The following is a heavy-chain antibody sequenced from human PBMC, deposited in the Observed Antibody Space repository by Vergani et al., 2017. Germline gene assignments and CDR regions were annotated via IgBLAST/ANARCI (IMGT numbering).Heavy chain of an antibody. D-gene: IGHD2-2*01. J-gene: IGHJ4*02. Sequence: QVQLVQSGAEVKKPGASVKVSCKVSGYTLTELSMHWVRQAPGKGLEWMGGFDPEDGETIYAQKFQVRVTMTEDTSKDTAYMQLSSLRSEDTAVYYCATGGGGNQLPEFDYWGQGTLVTVSS. CDR1: GYTLTELS. CDR3: ATGGGGNQLPEFDY. CDR2: FDPEDGET. V-gene: IGHV1-24*01.